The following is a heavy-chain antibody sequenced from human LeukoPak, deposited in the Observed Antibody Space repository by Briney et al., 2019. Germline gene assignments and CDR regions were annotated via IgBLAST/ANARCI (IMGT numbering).Heavy chain of an antibody. CDR2: IYYNGST. Sequence: SEPLSLTCTVSGGSISRYYWRWIRQPPGKGLEWIGYIYYNGSTNYNPSLKSPVTISVDTSKNQFSLKLSSVTAADTAVYYCARRVGSYLDYWGQGTLVTVSS. CDR1: GGSISRYY. D-gene: IGHD3-10*01. J-gene: IGHJ4*02. CDR3: ARRVGSYLDY. V-gene: IGHV4-59*08.